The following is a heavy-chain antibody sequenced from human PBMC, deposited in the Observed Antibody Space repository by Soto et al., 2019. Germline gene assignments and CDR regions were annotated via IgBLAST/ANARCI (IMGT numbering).Heavy chain of an antibody. D-gene: IGHD5-18*01. CDR3: ARGVRGTAIVAYHYYGMDV. Sequence: ASATVSCXASGYTLTTYYIHWVRLSPGQGLEWMGIINPSGGSTSYAQKFQGRFTISRDNSKNTVSLQTNNLRAEDSAVYYCARGVRGTAIVAYHYYGMDVWGQGTTVTVSS. CDR1: GYTLTTYY. CDR2: INPSGGST. J-gene: IGHJ6*02. V-gene: IGHV1-46*01.